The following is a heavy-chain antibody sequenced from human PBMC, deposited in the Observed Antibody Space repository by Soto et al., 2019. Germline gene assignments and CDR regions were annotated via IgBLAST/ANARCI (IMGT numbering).Heavy chain of an antibody. D-gene: IGHD3-22*01. CDR2: ISYSGST. V-gene: IGHV4-39*01. CDR3: ARLSGYFYIFDY. CDR1: GDSISSSNYY. J-gene: IGHJ4*02. Sequence: PSETLSLTCTVSGDSISSSNYYWGWIRHPPGKGLEWIGTISYSGSTYYNPSLKSRVIISVDTSKNQFSLKLSSVTAADTALYHCARLSGYFYIFDYWGQGTLVTVSS.